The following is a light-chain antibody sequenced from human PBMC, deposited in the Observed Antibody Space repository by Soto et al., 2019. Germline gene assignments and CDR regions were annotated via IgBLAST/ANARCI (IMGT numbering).Light chain of an antibody. V-gene: IGKV3-11*01. CDR2: DAS. J-gene: IGKJ4*01. CDR1: QSVSSY. CDR3: QQRSNWPHT. Sequence: IVLTQSPATLCLSPGEIANLDRSCSQSVSSYLAWYQQRPGQAPRLLIYDASNRATGIPARFSGSGSGTDFTLTISSLETEDFAVYSCQQRSNWPHTFGGGTKVDIK.